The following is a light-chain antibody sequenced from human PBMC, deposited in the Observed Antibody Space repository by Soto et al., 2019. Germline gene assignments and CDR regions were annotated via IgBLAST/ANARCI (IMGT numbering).Light chain of an antibody. CDR2: GAS. V-gene: IGKV3-20*01. J-gene: IGKJ2*01. Sequence: EIVMTQSLGTLSLSPGERATLSCRASQSVTSNYLAWYQQKPGQAPRLLIYGASRRATGIPDRFSGSGSGTDFTLTINGVEPEDFAVYYSQQYGNSPYTFGQGTKLEIK. CDR1: QSVTSNY. CDR3: QQYGNSPYT.